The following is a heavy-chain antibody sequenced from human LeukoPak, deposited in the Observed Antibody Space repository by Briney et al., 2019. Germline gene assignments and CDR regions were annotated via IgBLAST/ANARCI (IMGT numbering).Heavy chain of an antibody. CDR2: IYYSGST. J-gene: IGHJ5*01. CDR3: ARDSPPDLLWFGELSTNWFDS. CDR1: GGSISSYY. Sequence: PSETLSLTCTVSGGSISSYYWSWIRQPPGKGLEWIGYIYYSGSTNYNPSLKSRVTISVDTSKNQFSLKLSSVTAADTAVYYCARDSPPDLLWFGELSTNWFDSWGQGTLVTVSS. D-gene: IGHD3-10*01. V-gene: IGHV4-59*12.